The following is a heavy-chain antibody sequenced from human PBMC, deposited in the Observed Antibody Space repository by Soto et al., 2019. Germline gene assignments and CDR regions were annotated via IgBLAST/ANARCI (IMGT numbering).Heavy chain of an antibody. V-gene: IGHV4-59*01. CDR3: ARGRVAVAGTLGDFDY. CDR2: IYYSGST. D-gene: IGHD6-19*01. J-gene: IGHJ4*02. CDR1: GGSISSYY. Sequence: SETLSLTCTVSGGSISSYYWSWIRQPPGKGLEWIGYIYYSGSTNYNPSLKSRVTISLDTSKNQFSLKLSSVTAADTAVYYCARGRVAVAGTLGDFDYWGQGTLVTVSS.